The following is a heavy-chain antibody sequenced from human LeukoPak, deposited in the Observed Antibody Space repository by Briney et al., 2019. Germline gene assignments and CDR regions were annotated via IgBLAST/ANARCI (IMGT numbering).Heavy chain of an antibody. CDR2: IYYSGST. V-gene: IGHV4-59*01. CDR3: ASYDSSGSDAFDI. D-gene: IGHD3-22*01. J-gene: IGHJ3*02. CDR1: GGSISSYY. Sequence: SETLSLTCSVSGGSISSYYWSWIRQPPGKGREWIGYIYYSGSTNYNPSLKSRVTISVDTSKNQFSLKLSSVTAADTAVYYCASYDSSGSDAFDIWGQGTMVTVSS.